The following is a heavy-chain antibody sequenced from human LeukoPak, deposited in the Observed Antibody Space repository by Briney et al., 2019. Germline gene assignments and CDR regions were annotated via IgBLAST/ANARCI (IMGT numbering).Heavy chain of an antibody. CDR3: ARTTSGWYYFDY. J-gene: IGHJ4*02. CDR2: VFYSGAT. D-gene: IGHD6-19*01. V-gene: IGHV4-61*01. CDR1: GGSVSSGIYY. Sequence: SETLSLTCTVSGGSVSSGIYYWSWIRQPPGKGLEWIGYVFYSGATNYNPSLKSRATISVDTSKNEFSLKVTSLTAADTAVYYCARTTSGWYYFDYWGQGNLVTVSS.